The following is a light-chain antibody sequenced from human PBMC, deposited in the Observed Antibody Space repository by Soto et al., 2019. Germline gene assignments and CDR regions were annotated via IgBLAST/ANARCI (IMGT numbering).Light chain of an antibody. Sequence: DILVTQYPATLSASAGERATITCRASQGIKNYLAWYQQKPGEIPKLLIYAASSLESGIPPRFSGSGSGTDFTLTINNLQPEDVAAYYCQRYYNAPFTFGGGTKVEIK. CDR2: AAS. J-gene: IGKJ4*01. CDR3: QRYYNAPFT. V-gene: IGKV1-27*01. CDR1: QGIKNY.